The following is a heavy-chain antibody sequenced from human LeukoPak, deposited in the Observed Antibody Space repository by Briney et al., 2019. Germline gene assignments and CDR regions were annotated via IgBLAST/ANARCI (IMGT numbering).Heavy chain of an antibody. J-gene: IGHJ4*02. CDR2: ISGSGGST. Sequence: GGSLRLSCAASGFTFSNAWMSWVRQAPGKGLEWVSAISGSGGSTYYADSVKGRFTISRDNSKNTLYLQMNSLRAEDTAVYYCAKLYDSSGYYQRWGQGTLVTVSS. V-gene: IGHV3-23*01. CDR3: AKLYDSSGYYQR. D-gene: IGHD3-22*01. CDR1: GFTFSNAW.